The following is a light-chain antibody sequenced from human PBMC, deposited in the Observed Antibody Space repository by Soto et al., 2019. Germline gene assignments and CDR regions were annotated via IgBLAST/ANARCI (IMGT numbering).Light chain of an antibody. CDR3: QHFHTLPYS. Sequence: DVQMTQSPSSLSASVGDRVTITCQASQDIDNHLNWFQQKPGKAPKLLIYDASNLQTGVSSRFSGSGSGTHFTFTISSLHPEDIATYYCQHFHTLPYSVGLGTKVDSK. CDR2: DAS. V-gene: IGKV1-33*01. CDR1: QDIDNH. J-gene: IGKJ2*03.